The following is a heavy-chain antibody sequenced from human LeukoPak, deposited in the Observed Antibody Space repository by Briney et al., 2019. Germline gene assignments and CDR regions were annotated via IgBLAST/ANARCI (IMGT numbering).Heavy chain of an antibody. J-gene: IGHJ3*02. V-gene: IGHV1-8*03. D-gene: IGHD2-15*01. CDR2: MNPNSGNT. CDR1: GYTFTSYD. Sequence: ASVKVSCKASGYTFTSYDINWVRQATGQGLEWMGWMNPNSGNTGYAQKFQGRVTITRNTSISTAYMELSSLRTEDTAVYYCARDCSGGSCYSTAWAFDIWGQGTMVTVSS. CDR3: ARDCSGGSCYSTAWAFDI.